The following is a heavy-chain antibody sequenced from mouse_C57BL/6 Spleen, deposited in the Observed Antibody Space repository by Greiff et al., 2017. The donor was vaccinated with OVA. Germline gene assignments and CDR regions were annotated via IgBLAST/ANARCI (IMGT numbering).Heavy chain of an antibody. CDR2: IAPETGGT. V-gene: IGHV1-15*01. CDR3: TKNYYGSTYRKFAY. J-gene: IGHJ3*01. CDR1: GYTFTDYE. Sequence: QVQLQQSGAELVRPGASVTLSCKASGYTFTDYEMHWVKQTPVHGLEWIGAIAPETGGTAYNQKFKGKAIPTADKSSSTAYMELRSLTSEDSAVYYCTKNYYGSTYRKFAYWGQGTLVTVSA. D-gene: IGHD1-1*01.